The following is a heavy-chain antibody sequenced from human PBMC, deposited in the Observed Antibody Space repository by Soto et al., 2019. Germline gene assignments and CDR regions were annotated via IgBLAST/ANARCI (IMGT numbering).Heavy chain of an antibody. CDR3: AGVPDY. CDR2: IYHSGST. CDR1: GVSISSGGYS. V-gene: IGHV4-30-2*01. J-gene: IGHJ4*02. Sequence: SETLSLTCAVSGVSISSGGYSWSWMRQPPGKGLEWIGYIYHSGSTYYNPSLKSRVTISVDRSKNQFSLKLSSVTAADTAVYYCAGVPDYWGQGTLVTVSS.